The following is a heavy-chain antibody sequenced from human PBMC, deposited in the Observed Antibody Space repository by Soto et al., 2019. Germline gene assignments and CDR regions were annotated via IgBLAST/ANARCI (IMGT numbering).Heavy chain of an antibody. Sequence: SETLSLTCAVYGGSFGEYYWSWIGQPPGKGLEWIGEINHSGRTNSNPSLKSRVTISVDTSKNQFSLKLSSVTAADTAVYYCARDGYNYGSFDYWGQGTPVTVSS. V-gene: IGHV4-34*01. CDR2: INHSGRT. J-gene: IGHJ4*02. CDR1: GGSFGEYY. D-gene: IGHD5-18*01. CDR3: ARDGYNYGSFDY.